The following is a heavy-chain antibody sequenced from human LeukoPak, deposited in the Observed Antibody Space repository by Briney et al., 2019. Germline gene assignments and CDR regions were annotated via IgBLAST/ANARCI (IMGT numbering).Heavy chain of an antibody. CDR1: GFTFSRYY. Sequence: GGSLRLSCAASGFTFSRYYMHWARQAPGKGLVWVSRINSDGSSTTYADSVKVRFTISRDNAKNTLYLQMNSLKVEDTAVYYCTRVFVGDEYSSSGYWGQGTLVTVSS. D-gene: IGHD6-13*01. CDR3: TRVFVGDEYSSSGY. CDR2: INSDGSST. J-gene: IGHJ4*02. V-gene: IGHV3-74*01.